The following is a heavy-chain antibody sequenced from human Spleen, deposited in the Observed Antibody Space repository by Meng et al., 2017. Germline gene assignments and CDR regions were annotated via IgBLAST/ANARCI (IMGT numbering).Heavy chain of an antibody. CDR2: IIQDGSEK. D-gene: IGHD3-16*01. CDR1: GFTFSSYW. J-gene: IGHJ4*02. V-gene: IGHV3-7*01. Sequence: GESLKISCAASGFTFSSYWTSWVRQAPGKGLEWVANIIQDGSEKYYVDSVKGRFSISRDNAKNSLYLQMNSLRAEDTAVYYCARGAGEYWGQGTLVTVSS. CDR3: ARGAGEY.